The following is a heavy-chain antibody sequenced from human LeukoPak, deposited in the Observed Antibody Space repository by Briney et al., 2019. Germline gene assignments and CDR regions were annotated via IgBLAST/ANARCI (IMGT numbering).Heavy chain of an antibody. CDR1: GYTFTGYY. Sequence: GASVKVSCKASGYTFTGYYIHWVRQAPGQGLEWMGWINPNSGGTHYAQKFQGRVTMTRDTSISTAYMELSRPRSDDTAVYYCARPHDPYIWGSYCFDYWGQGTLVTVSS. V-gene: IGHV1-2*02. J-gene: IGHJ4*02. CDR2: INPNSGGT. CDR3: ARPHDPYIWGSYCFDY. D-gene: IGHD3-16*01.